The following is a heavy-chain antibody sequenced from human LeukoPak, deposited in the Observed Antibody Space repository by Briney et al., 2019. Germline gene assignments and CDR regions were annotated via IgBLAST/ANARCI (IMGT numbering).Heavy chain of an antibody. CDR1: GGTFSSYT. V-gene: IGHV1-69*02. J-gene: IGHJ4*02. CDR3: ARTPTKSYDFWSGYLYYFDY. CDR2: IIPILGIA. Sequence: SVNVSCKASGGTFSSYTISWVRQAPGQGLEWMGRIIPILGIANYAQKFQGRVTITADKSTSTAYMELSSLRSEDTAVYYCARTPTKSYDFWSGYLYYFDYWGQGTLVTVSS. D-gene: IGHD3-3*01.